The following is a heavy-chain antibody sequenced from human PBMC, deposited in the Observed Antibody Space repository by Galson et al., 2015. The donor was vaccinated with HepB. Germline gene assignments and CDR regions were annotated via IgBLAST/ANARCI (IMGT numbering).Heavy chain of an antibody. J-gene: IGHJ4*02. V-gene: IGHV1-18*01. CDR1: GYTFTSYG. D-gene: IGHD2-21*02. Sequence: SVKVSCKASGYTFTSYGISWVRQAPGQGLEWMGWISAYNGNTNYAQKLQGRVTMTTDTSTSTAYMELRSLRSDDTAMYYCARDEDIVVVTASPLDYWGQGTLVTVSS. CDR3: ARDEDIVVVTASPLDY. CDR2: ISAYNGNT.